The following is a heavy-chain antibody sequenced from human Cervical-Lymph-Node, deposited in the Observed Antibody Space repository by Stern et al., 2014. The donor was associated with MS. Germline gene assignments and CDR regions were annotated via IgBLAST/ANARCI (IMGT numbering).Heavy chain of an antibody. Sequence: QVQLQESGPGLVKPSETLSLTCTVSGGSISSSSYYWGWIRQPPGKGLEWIGSIYYSGSTYYNPSLKSRVTISVDMSKNQSSRKLSSVTAADTAVYYCARHGKWLVANWFDPWGQGTLVTVSS. J-gene: IGHJ5*02. V-gene: IGHV4-39*01. CDR2: IYYSGST. CDR1: GGSISSSSYY. D-gene: IGHD6-19*01. CDR3: ARHGKWLVANWFDP.